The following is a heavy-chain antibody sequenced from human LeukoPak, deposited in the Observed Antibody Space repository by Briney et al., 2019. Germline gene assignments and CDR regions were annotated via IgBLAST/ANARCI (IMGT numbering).Heavy chain of an antibody. J-gene: IGHJ4*02. CDR2: ISGSGSTT. V-gene: IGHV3-23*01. CDR1: EFSFGGYA. D-gene: IGHD1-26*01. Sequence: GGSLRLSCATSEFSFGGYAMSWVRQAPGKGLEWVSAISGSGSTTYYADSVRGRFPISRDNSGNTLYLQMNSLSAEDTAVYYCAKAFRGYTGSYFDYWGQGTLVTVSS. CDR3: AKAFRGYTGSYFDY.